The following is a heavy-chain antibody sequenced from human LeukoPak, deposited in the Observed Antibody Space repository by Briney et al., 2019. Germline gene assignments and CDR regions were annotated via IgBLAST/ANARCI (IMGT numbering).Heavy chain of an antibody. D-gene: IGHD2-2*01. CDR3: AREYCSSSSCFHYSYYYFMDV. CDR2: IYTSGGS. J-gene: IGHJ6*04. Sequence: PSETLSLTCTVSAGSISNYYWSWIRQPAGKGLEWIGRIYTSGGSNYKPSLESRVTMSVDTSKNHFSLKLTSVTAADTAVYYCAREYCSSSSCFHYSYYYFMDVWGKGTKVTVSS. CDR1: AGSISNYY. V-gene: IGHV4-4*07.